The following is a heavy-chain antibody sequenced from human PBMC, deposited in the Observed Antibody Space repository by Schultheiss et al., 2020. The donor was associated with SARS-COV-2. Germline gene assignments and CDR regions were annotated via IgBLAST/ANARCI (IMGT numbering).Heavy chain of an antibody. CDR2: ISYDGSNK. D-gene: IGHD6-19*01. CDR1: GFTFDDYG. CDR3: GRSESSGWLNPIHS. Sequence: GGSLRLSCAASGFTFDDYGMSWVRQAPGKGLEWVAVISYDGSNKYYADSVKGRFTISRDNVKSSLYLQMNSLRAEDTAVYYCGRSESSGWLNPIHSWGQGILVTVSS. V-gene: IGHV3-30*03. J-gene: IGHJ4*02.